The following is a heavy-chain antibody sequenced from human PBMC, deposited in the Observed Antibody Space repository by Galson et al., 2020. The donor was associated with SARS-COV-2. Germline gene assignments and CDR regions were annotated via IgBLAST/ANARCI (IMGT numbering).Heavy chain of an antibody. D-gene: IGHD3-10*01. CDR1: GFTFGTYT. J-gene: IGHJ5*02. CDR3: AKDFPITLVRGVPYNWFGP. Sequence: SLRLSCAASGFTFGTYTMAWVRQAPGKGPEWVSSISISGNSAYYADSVKGRFTISRDNSKNTLYLQMNSLRAEDTAVYYCAKDFPITLVRGVPYNWFGPWGQGTLVTVSS. V-gene: IGHV3-23*01. CDR2: ISISGNSA.